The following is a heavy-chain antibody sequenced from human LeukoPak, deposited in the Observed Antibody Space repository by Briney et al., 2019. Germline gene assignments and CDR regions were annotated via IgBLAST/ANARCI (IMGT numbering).Heavy chain of an antibody. V-gene: IGHV4-34*01. CDR1: GGSFSGYY. CDR3: ARGRSALFNFWFDP. Sequence: SETLSLTCAVYGGSFSGYYWSWIRQPPGKGLEWTGEINHSGSTNYNPSLKSRVTISVDTSKNQFSLKLSSVTAADTAVYYCARGRSALFNFWFDPWGQGTLVTVSS. CDR2: INHSGST. J-gene: IGHJ5*02. D-gene: IGHD6-6*01.